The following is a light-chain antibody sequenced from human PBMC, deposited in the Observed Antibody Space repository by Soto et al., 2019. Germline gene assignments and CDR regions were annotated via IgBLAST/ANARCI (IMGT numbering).Light chain of an antibody. Sequence: QSVLTQPASVSGSAGQSITISCTGTSSDVGGYEYVSWYQQHPGRAPKLMIYEVGNRPSGVSNRFSGSKSGNTASLTISGLQAVDEADYYCSSYTSSSTLLFGTGTKVTVL. J-gene: IGLJ1*01. CDR2: EVG. CDR3: SSYTSSSTLL. CDR1: SSDVGGYEY. V-gene: IGLV2-14*01.